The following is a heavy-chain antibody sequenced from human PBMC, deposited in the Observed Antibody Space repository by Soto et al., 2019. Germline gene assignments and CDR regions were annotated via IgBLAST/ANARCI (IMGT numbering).Heavy chain of an antibody. J-gene: IGHJ5*02. CDR3: ARGGSGSYLWFDP. Sequence: QVQLVQSGAEVKKPGSAVKVSCKASGGTFSSYAISWVRQAPGQGLEWMGGIIPIFGTANYAQKFQGRVTITADASTSTAYMELSILRSEDTAVYYWARGGSGSYLWFDPWGQGTLVTVSS. CDR1: GGTFSSYA. V-gene: IGHV1-69*01. D-gene: IGHD3-10*01. CDR2: IIPIFGTA.